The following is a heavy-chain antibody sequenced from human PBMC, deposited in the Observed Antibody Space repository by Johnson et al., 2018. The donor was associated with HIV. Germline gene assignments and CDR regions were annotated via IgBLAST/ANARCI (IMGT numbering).Heavy chain of an antibody. J-gene: IGHJ3*02. CDR3: AKGGSAVAVAFDI. Sequence: QVQLVESGGGVVQPGGSLRLSCAASGFMFSNYGMYWVRQAPGKGLEWVSFIRYDGSNKYYAASVKGRFTISRDNSKNTLYLQMNSLRAEDTAVYYCAKGGSAVAVAFDIWGQGTMVTVSS. CDR2: IRYDGSNK. CDR1: GFMFSNYG. V-gene: IGHV3-30*02. D-gene: IGHD6-19*01.